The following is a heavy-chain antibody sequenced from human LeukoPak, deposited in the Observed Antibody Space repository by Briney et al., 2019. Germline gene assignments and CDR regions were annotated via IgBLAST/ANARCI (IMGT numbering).Heavy chain of an antibody. CDR3: THTRTKSYFYSGMDV. Sequence: SGPTLVNPTQALKLSCTFSGVSASTTEVGVGWIRQPPGKALEWLALIFWNDNKYYSSSLKSRLSISRDTSKNQVVLTMTNVDPGDTGTYYCTHTRTKSYFYSGMDVWGQGTTVTVSS. D-gene: IGHD3-3*01. CDR1: GVSASTTEVG. V-gene: IGHV2-5*01. J-gene: IGHJ6*02. CDR2: IFWNDNK.